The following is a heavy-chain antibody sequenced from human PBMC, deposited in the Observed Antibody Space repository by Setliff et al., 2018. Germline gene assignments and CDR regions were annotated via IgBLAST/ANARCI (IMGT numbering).Heavy chain of an antibody. Sequence: KTSETLSLTCTVSGGSISSGNYYWSWIRQPAGKGLEWIGHIQTSGSTNYNPSLKGRVTISLDTSKNHFSLKLDSVTAADTALYYCARSPSSGAYWNPRPFYSDYWARGTLVTVSS. V-gene: IGHV4-61*09. D-gene: IGHD1-26*01. CDR1: GGSISSGNYY. CDR2: IQTSGST. CDR3: ARSPSSGAYWNPRPFYSDY. J-gene: IGHJ4*02.